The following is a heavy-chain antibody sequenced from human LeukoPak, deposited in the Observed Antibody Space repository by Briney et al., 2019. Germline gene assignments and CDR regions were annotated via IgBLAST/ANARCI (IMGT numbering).Heavy chain of an antibody. J-gene: IGHJ5*01. CDR1: GFTFSDYY. Sequence: PGGSLRLSCAASGFTFSDYYVNWVRQAPGKGLEWVSYSSTTGHQTNYADSVKGRFTISRDHAKNSVYLQMNSLRAEDTAFYYCTRWACAGTSCYVLDSWGQGTPVTVSS. V-gene: IGHV3-11*06. CDR2: SSTTGHQT. CDR3: TRWACAGTSCYVLDS. D-gene: IGHD2-2*01.